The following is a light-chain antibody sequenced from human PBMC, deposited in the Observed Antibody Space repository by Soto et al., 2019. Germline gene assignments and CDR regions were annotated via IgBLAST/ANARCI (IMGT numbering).Light chain of an antibody. CDR2: DAS. CDR1: QSVSGH. J-gene: IGKJ1*01. CDR3: QQYGSSGT. Sequence: MTLSPATVSVSTGERVTLSCRASQSVSGHLAWYQQKPGQAPRLIISDASTRATGIPARFSGSGSGTDFTLTISSLESEDFAVYYCQQYGSSGTFGQGTKVDIK. V-gene: IGKV3-15*01.